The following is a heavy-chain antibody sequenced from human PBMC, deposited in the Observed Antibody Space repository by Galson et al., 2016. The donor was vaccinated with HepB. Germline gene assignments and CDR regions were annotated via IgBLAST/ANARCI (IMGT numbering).Heavy chain of an antibody. CDR2: ISYDGSNK. D-gene: IGHD1-14*01. CDR3: ATQGPDFHAFDY. V-gene: IGHV3-30*04. Sequence: SLRLSCAASGFTFSRYSMHWVRQAPGKGLEWVAVISYDGSNKDYADSVKGRFTISRDNSKNSLYLQMNSLRAEDTAVYYCATQGPDFHAFDYWGQGTLVTVSS. J-gene: IGHJ4*02. CDR1: GFTFSRYS.